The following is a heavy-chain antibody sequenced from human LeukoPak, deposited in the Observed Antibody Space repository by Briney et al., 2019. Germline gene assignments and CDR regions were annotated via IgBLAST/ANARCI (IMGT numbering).Heavy chain of an antibody. CDR3: ASQYDSSGYYGY. CDR2: IYYSGST. CDR1: GGSISSYY. D-gene: IGHD3-22*01. J-gene: IGHJ4*02. Sequence: PSETLSLTCTVSGGSISSYYWSWIRQHPGKGLEWIGYIYYSGSTYYNPSLKSRVTISVDTSKNQFSLKLSSVTAADTAVYYCASQYDSSGYYGYWGQGTLVTVSS. V-gene: IGHV4-59*06.